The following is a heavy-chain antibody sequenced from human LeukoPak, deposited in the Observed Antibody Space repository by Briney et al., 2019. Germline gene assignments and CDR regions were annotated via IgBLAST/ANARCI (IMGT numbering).Heavy chain of an antibody. D-gene: IGHD6-13*01. CDR3: ARDASQQLGYYYYYMDV. J-gene: IGHJ6*03. CDR1: GGSISSYY. Sequence: SETESLTCTVSGGSISSYYWSWLRQPPGKGLEWIGYIYYSGSTNYNPSLKSRVTISVDTSKNQFSLKLSSVTAADTAVYYCARDASQQLGYYYYYMDVWGKGTTVTISS. CDR2: IYYSGST. V-gene: IGHV4-59*01.